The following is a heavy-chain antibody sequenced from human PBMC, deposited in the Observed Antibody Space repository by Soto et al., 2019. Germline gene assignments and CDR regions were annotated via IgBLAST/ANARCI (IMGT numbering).Heavy chain of an antibody. Sequence: GGSLRLSCAASGFTFSIDAMSWGRHAPGKGLEWVSAISGSGGSTYYADSVKGRFTISRDNSKNTLYLQMNSLRAEDTAVYYCAKTRGSYCYYYYYGMDVWGQGTTVTVSS. CDR3: AKTRGSYCYYYYYGMDV. J-gene: IGHJ6*02. CDR2: ISGSGGST. CDR1: GFTFSIDA. V-gene: IGHV3-23*01. D-gene: IGHD3-10*01.